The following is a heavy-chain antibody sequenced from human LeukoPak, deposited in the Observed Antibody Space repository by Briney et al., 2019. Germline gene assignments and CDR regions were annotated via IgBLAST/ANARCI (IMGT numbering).Heavy chain of an antibody. Sequence: GESLEISCKVPGKPFTNYWTGGGRQMPGKGLELVGIIYPGDSDTRYSPSFQGQVTISADNSITTAFLRWSSHKASETAMYFCARPLNVKAATTVYFDFWGQGTLVTVSS. V-gene: IGHV5-51*01. CDR3: ARPLNVKAATTVYFDF. CDR1: GKPFTNYW. J-gene: IGHJ4*02. CDR2: IYPGDSDT. D-gene: IGHD1-7*01.